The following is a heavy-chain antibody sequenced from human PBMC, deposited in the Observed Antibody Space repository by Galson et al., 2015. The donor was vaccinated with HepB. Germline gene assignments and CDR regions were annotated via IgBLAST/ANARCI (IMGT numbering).Heavy chain of an antibody. V-gene: IGHV3-23*01. D-gene: IGHD6-13*01. Sequence: SLRLSCAASGFTFSTYAMTWVRQAPGKGLEWVSHISGGGDTAYYADSVKGRFTISRDNSKNTLYLQMNGLRAGDTAIYYCAKPPFEYRGNWYTYYLAYWGQGTLVTVSS. J-gene: IGHJ4*02. CDR1: GFTFSTYA. CDR3: AKPPFEYRGNWYTYYLAY. CDR2: ISGGGDTA.